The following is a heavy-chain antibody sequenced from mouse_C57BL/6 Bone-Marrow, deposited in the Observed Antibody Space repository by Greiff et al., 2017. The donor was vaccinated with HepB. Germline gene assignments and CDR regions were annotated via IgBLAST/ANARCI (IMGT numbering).Heavy chain of an antibody. D-gene: IGHD1-1*01. CDR1: GYTFTSYW. CDR2: IDPNSGGT. CDR3: ARSYFYKGFAY. V-gene: IGHV1-72*01. Sequence: QVQLQQPGAELVKPGASVKLSCKASGYTFTSYWMHWVKQRPGRGLEWIGRIDPNSGGTKYNEKFKSKATLTVDKPSSTAYMQLISLTSEDSAVYYCARSYFYKGFAYWGQGTLVTVSA. J-gene: IGHJ3*01.